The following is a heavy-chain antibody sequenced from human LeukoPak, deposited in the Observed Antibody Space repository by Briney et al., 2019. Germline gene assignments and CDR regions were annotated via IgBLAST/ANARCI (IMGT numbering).Heavy chain of an antibody. Sequence: GRSLRLSCAASGFTFSSYAMHWVRQAPGKGLEWVAVISYDGSNKYYADSVKGRFTISRDNSKNTLYLQMNSLRAEDTAVYYCAKAMVRGYLDYFDYWGQGTLVTVSS. D-gene: IGHD3-10*01. CDR2: ISYDGSNK. CDR1: GFTFSSYA. CDR3: AKAMVRGYLDYFDY. V-gene: IGHV3-30*04. J-gene: IGHJ4*02.